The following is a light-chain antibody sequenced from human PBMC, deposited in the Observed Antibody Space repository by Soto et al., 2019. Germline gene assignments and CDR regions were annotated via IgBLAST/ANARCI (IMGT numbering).Light chain of an antibody. CDR2: DAS. CDR1: QSISTY. CDR3: QQSYIDPIT. V-gene: IGKV1-39*01. Sequence: DIQMTQSPSSLSASVGNRVTITCRASQSISTYLNWYQKKPGKAPNLLIYDASRLQSGVPSRFSGSGGGTDFTLSISSVQPEDFATYFCQQSYIDPITFGQGTRLEIK. J-gene: IGKJ5*01.